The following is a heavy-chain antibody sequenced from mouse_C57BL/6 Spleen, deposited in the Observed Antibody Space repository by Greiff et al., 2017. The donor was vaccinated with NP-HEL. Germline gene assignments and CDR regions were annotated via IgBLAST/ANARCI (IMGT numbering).Heavy chain of an antibody. CDR3: ARRGNGLYYYAMDY. J-gene: IGHJ4*01. V-gene: IGHV1-18*01. Sequence: VQLQQSGPELVKPGASVKIPCKASGYTFTDYNMDWVKQSHGKSLEWIGDINPNNGGTIYNQKFKGKATLTVDQSSSTAYMELRSLTSEDTAVYYCARRGNGLYYYAMDYWGQGTSVTVSS. CDR1: GYTFTDYN. CDR2: INPNNGGT. D-gene: IGHD2-2*01.